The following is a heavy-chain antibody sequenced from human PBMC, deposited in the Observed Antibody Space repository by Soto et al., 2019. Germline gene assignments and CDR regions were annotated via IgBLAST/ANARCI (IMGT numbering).Heavy chain of an antibody. V-gene: IGHV1-18*04. D-gene: IGHD3-16*01. CDR3: ARGLGTNGLDV. Sequence: ASVKVSCKASGYKFITYGITWGRQAPGQGLEWMGGISTYSGKTDYAQSLQDRVTMTTDTSTSTAYMELGSLRSDDTAVYYCARGLGTNGLDVWGQGTAVTVSS. J-gene: IGHJ6*02. CDR2: ISTYSGKT. CDR1: GYKFITYG.